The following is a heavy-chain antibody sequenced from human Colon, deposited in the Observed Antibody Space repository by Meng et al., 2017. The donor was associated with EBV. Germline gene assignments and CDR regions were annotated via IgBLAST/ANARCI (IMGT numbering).Heavy chain of an antibody. J-gene: IGHJ4*02. V-gene: IGHV7-4-1*02. CDR2: ISTNTGNP. D-gene: IGHD6-19*01. Sequence: VLLVQSGAELKKPGASVKVSCKASGYTFTRYPMNWVRQAPGQGLEWMGWISTNTGNPTYAQGFTGRFVFSVDTSVSTAYLQISSLKAEDTAVYYCGTLKYTSGFYGPAYWGQGALVTVSS. CDR1: GYTFTRYP. CDR3: GTLKYTSGFYGPAY.